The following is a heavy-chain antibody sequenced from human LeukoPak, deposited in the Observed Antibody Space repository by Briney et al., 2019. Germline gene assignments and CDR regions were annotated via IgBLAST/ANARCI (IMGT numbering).Heavy chain of an antibody. V-gene: IGHV1-46*01. CDR3: ARVVTGTTGVYYYYYHMDV. CDR2: INPSGGST. CDR1: GYTFTSYY. D-gene: IGHD1-20*01. Sequence: APVKVSCKASGYTFTSYYMHWVRQAPGQGLEWMGIINPSGGSTSYAQKFQGRVTMTRDMSTSTVYMELRSLRSDDTAVYYCARVVTGTTGVYYYYYHMDVWGKGTTVTVSS. J-gene: IGHJ6*03.